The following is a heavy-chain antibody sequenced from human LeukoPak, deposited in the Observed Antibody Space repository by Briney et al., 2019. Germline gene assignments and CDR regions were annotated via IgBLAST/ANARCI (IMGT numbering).Heavy chain of an antibody. CDR2: MNPNSGNT. CDR1: GYTFTSFD. Sequence: ASVKVSCEASGYTFTSFDINWVRQATGQGLEWMGWMNPNSGNTGYAQKFQGRVTMTRDTSISTAYMELSRLRSDDTAVYYCARGVRNWYFDLWGRGTLVTVSS. V-gene: IGHV1-8*01. CDR3: ARGVRNWYFDL. J-gene: IGHJ2*01.